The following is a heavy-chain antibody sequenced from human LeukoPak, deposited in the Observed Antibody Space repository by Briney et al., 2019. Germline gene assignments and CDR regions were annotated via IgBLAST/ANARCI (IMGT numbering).Heavy chain of an antibody. CDR3: ARGIAPGAIGWSDP. J-gene: IGHJ5*02. V-gene: IGHV4-4*07. D-gene: IGHD2-2*01. CDR2: IYTSGST. Sequence: SETLSLTCTVSDGFVSTYYWSWIRQPAGKGLQWIGRIYTSGSTNYNPSLKSRVTMSVDTSKNQFSLKLTSVTAADTAVYYCARGIAPGAIGWSDPWGQGTLVTLSS. CDR1: DGFVSTYY.